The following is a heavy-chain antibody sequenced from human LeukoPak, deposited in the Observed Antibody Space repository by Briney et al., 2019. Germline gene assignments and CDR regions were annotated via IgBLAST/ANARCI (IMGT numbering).Heavy chain of an antibody. D-gene: IGHD5-12*01. Sequence: RGGSLRLSCAASGFTLSSYAMSWVRQAAGKGLEWVSAISGSGGSTYYAGSVKGRYTISRDNSKNTLYLQMNSLGAEDTAVYSCARRWNVYNGYAPFDYWGQGTLVTVSS. V-gene: IGHV3-23*01. CDR2: ISGSGGST. CDR1: GFTLSSYA. J-gene: IGHJ4*02. CDR3: ARRWNVYNGYAPFDY.